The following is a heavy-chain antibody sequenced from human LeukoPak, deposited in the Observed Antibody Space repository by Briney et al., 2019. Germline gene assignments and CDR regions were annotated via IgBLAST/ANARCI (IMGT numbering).Heavy chain of an antibody. Sequence: ESGGSLRLSCAASGFTFSSYAMNWVRQAPGKGLEWVSTISNTGDSTFYVDSVKGRFAISRDNSKNTLYLQMNSLRAEDTAIYYCAKRGTGRYYYGMDVWGQGTMVTVSS. CDR3: AKRGTGRYYYGMDV. CDR1: GFTFSSYA. CDR2: ISNTGDST. D-gene: IGHD1-14*01. V-gene: IGHV3-23*01. J-gene: IGHJ6*02.